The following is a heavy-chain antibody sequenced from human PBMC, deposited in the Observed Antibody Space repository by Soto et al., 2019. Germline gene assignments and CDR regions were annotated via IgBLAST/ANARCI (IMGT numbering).Heavy chain of an antibody. J-gene: IGHJ5*02. CDR1: GGSISSSSYY. V-gene: IGHV4-39*01. CDR2: IYYSGST. D-gene: IGHD5-12*01. Sequence: QLQLQESGPGLVKPSETLSLTCTVSGGSISSSSYYWGWIRQPPGKGLEWIGSIYYSGSTYYNPSLKSRVTISVDTSKNQFSRKLSSVTAADTAVYYCARQGSGYSGYDYRFDPWGQGTLVTVSS. CDR3: ARQGSGYSGYDYRFDP.